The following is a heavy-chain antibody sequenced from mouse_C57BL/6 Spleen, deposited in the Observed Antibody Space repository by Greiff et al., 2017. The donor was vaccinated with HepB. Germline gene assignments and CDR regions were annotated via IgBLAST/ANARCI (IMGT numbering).Heavy chain of an antibody. Sequence: VQRVESGPELVKPGASVKISCKASGYAFSSSWMNWVKQRPGKGLEWIGRIYPGDGDTNYNGKFKGKATLTADKSSSTAYMQLSSLTSEDSAVYFCARSGIRDYGSSWLAYSGQGTLVTVSA. V-gene: IGHV1-82*01. CDR2: IYPGDGDT. J-gene: IGHJ3*01. CDR3: ARSGIRDYGSSWLAY. D-gene: IGHD1-1*01. CDR1: GYAFSSSW.